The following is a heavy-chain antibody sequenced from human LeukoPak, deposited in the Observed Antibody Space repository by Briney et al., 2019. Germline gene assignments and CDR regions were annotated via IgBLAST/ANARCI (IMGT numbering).Heavy chain of an antibody. J-gene: IGHJ4*02. Sequence: GSLRLSCAASGFTFSSFTMNWVRQAPGKGLEWVSSISSSSSYIYSADSVKGRFTISRDNARNSLYLRMNSLRAEDTAVYYCARDPGAYSSSPIDYWGQETLVTVSS. CDR2: ISSSSSYI. V-gene: IGHV3-21*01. CDR1: GFTFSSFT. CDR3: ARDPGAYSSSPIDY. D-gene: IGHD6-6*01.